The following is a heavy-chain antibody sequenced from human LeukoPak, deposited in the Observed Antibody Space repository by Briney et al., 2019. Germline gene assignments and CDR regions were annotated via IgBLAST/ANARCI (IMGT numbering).Heavy chain of an antibody. J-gene: IGHJ3*02. V-gene: IGHV4-61*02. CDR3: ARALTYYDFWSGFSFDI. D-gene: IGHD3-3*01. Sequence: SETLSLTCTVSGGSISSGSYYWSWIRQPAGKGLEWIGRIYTSGSTNYNPSLKGRVTISVDTSKNQFSLKLSSVTAADTAVYYCARALTYYDFWSGFSFDIWGQGTMVTVSS. CDR2: IYTSGST. CDR1: GGSISSGSYY.